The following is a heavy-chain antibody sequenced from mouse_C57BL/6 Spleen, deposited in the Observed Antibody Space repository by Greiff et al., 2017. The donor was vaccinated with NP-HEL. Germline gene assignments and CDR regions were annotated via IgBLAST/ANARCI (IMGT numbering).Heavy chain of an antibody. D-gene: IGHD2-5*01. CDR1: GYAFTNYL. CDR2: INPGSGGT. Sequence: QVQLKESGAELVRPGTSVKVSCKASGYAFTNYLIEWVKQRPGQGLEWIGVINPGSGGTNYNEKFKGKATLTADKSSSTAYMQLSSLTSEDSAVYFCARDYSKFSFDYWGQGTTLTVSS. CDR3: ARDYSKFSFDY. J-gene: IGHJ2*01. V-gene: IGHV1-54*01.